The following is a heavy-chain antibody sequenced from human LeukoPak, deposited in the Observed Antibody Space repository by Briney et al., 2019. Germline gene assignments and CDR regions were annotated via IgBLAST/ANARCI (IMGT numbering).Heavy chain of an antibody. CDR2: ISGSGGST. CDR1: AFTISSYA. V-gene: IGHV3-23*01. J-gene: IGHJ4*02. Sequence: PGGSLRLSCAASAFTISSYAMSWVRQAPGKGLEWVPLISGSGGSTYYADSVKGRFTISRDNSKNTLYLQMNSLRAEDTAVYYCAKGPQIGSGYHPDYWGQGTLVTVSS. CDR3: AKGPQIGSGYHPDY. D-gene: IGHD3-22*01.